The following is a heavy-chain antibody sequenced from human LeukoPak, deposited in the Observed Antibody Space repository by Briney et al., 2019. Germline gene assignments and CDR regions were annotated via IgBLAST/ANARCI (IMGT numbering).Heavy chain of an antibody. J-gene: IGHJ4*02. CDR2: ITGDSKYI. CDR1: GFTFSSYS. CDR3: ARDFDYGDY. Sequence: GGSLRLSCAASGFTFSSYSMNWVRQAPGKGLEWVSSITGDSKYIYYADSVRGRFTISRDNAKNSLYLQMNSLRAEDTAVYYCARDFDYGDYWGQGTLVTVSS. V-gene: IGHV3-21*01.